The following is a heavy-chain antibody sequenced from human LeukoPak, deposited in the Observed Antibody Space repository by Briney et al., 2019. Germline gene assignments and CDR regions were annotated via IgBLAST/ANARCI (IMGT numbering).Heavy chain of an antibody. V-gene: IGHV1-2*06. CDR1: GYTFTGYY. CDR2: INPNSGGT. D-gene: IGHD3-10*01. Sequence: ASVKVSCKASGYTFTGYYMHRVRQAPGQGLEWMGRINPNSGGTNYAQKFQGRVSMTRDTSISTAYMELSRLRSDDTAVYYCARDLSVSGFDYWGQGTLVTVSS. CDR3: ARDLSVSGFDY. J-gene: IGHJ4*02.